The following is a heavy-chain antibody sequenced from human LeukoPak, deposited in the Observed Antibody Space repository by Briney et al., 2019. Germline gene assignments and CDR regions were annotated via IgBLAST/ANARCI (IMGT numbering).Heavy chain of an antibody. CDR3: ASHTGGAPTYYYYMDV. Sequence: ASVKVSCKASGYTFTGYYMHWVRQAPGQGLEWMGWINPNSGGTNYAQKFQGRVTMTRDTSISTAYMELSRLRSDDTAVYYCASHTGGAPTYYYYMDVWGKGTTVTVSS. J-gene: IGHJ6*03. CDR2: INPNSGGT. CDR1: GYTFTGYY. D-gene: IGHD2-8*02. V-gene: IGHV1-2*02.